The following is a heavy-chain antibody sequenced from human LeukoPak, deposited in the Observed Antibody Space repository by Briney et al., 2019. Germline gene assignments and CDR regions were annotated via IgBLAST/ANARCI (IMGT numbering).Heavy chain of an antibody. V-gene: IGHV1-46*01. D-gene: IGHD2-15*01. Sequence: ASVKVSCKASGYTFTSYYMHWVRQAPGQGLEWMGIINPSGGSTSYAQKFQGRVTMTRDTSTSTVYMELSSLRSEDTAVYYCARDIVVVAAHYYFDYWGQGTLVTVSS. J-gene: IGHJ4*02. CDR2: INPSGGST. CDR3: ARDIVVVAAHYYFDY. CDR1: GYTFTSYY.